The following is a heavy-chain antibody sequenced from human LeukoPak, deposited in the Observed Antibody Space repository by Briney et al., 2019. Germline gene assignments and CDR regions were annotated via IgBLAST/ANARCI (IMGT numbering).Heavy chain of an antibody. J-gene: IGHJ4*02. D-gene: IGHD6-13*01. CDR3: ARVPHIAAAGDY. Sequence: GSVKVSCKASGYTFTSYYMHWVRQTPGEGLEWMGIINPSGGSTSYAQKFQGRVTMTRDTSTSTVYMELSSLRSEETAVYYCARVPHIAAAGDYWGQGTLVTVSS. CDR2: INPSGGST. V-gene: IGHV1-46*01. CDR1: GYTFTSYY.